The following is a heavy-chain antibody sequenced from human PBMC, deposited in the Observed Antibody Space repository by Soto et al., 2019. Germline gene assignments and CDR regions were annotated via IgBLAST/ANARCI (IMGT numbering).Heavy chain of an antibody. Sequence: QVQLVQSGAEVKKPGSSVKVSCAASGGTFSGYAISWVRQAPGEGLEWVGGVIPIFGSPNYAQKFQGRVTMTADESTSTAYLELSSLRSEDTAVYYCARGIPHQDILVVPAVIWGQATLVTVSS. J-gene: IGHJ4*02. V-gene: IGHV1-69*01. CDR1: GGTFSGYA. CDR2: VIPIFGSP. CDR3: ARGIPHQDILVVPAVI. D-gene: IGHD2-2*01.